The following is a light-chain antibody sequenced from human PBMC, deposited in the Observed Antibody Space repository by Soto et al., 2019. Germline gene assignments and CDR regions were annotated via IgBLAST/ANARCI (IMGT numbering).Light chain of an antibody. CDR2: DTS. CDR3: QPYVTSRP. Sequence: LTQYQNTLSLSLWDLATLSCRASQSISSYLAWYQQKPGQAPRLLIYDTSYRATGIPDRFSGSGSGTDFTLTICRLEPEDFAVCSWQPYVTSRPFGQVS. J-gene: IGKJ1*01. V-gene: IGKV3-20*01. CDR1: QSISSY.